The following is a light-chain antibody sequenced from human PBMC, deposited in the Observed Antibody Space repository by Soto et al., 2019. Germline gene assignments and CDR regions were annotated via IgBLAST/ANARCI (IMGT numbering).Light chain of an antibody. V-gene: IGKV1-5*03. CDR2: KTS. CDR3: QQYKPYSYS. CDR1: QTTTGW. J-gene: IGKJ2*03. Sequence: DIQMTQSPSTLSASVGDRVTMTCRASQTTTGWLAWYQQKPGKAPKLLIYKTSSLESGVPSRFSGSGSGPEFTLTISSLQPDDFATYYCQQYKPYSYSFGQGTKLEIK.